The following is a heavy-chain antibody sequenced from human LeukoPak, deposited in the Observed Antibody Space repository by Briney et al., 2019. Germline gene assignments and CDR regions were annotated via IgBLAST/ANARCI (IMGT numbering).Heavy chain of an antibody. CDR1: GFTFSSYS. J-gene: IGHJ4*02. Sequence: PGGSLRLSCAASGFTFSSYSMNWVRQAPGKGLEWVSSISSSNSYIYYADSVKGRFTISRDNAKNSLYLQMNSLRAEDTAVYYCARSARLMKGVVEVTALDDWGQGTLVTVSS. D-gene: IGHD3-3*01. V-gene: IGHV3-21*01. CDR2: ISSSNSYI. CDR3: ARSARLMKGVVEVTALDD.